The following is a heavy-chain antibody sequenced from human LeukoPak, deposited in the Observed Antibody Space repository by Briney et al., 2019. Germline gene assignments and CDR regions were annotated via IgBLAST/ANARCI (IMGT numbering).Heavy chain of an antibody. CDR3: ARVPGPPSPGTAVADLDY. Sequence: PSETLSLTCAVYGGSFSGDYWSWIRQPPGKGLEWIGEINHSGSTNYNPSLKSRVTISVDTSKNQFSLKLSSVTAADTAVYYCARVPGPPSPGTAVADLDYWGQGTLVTVSS. CDR1: GGSFSGDY. D-gene: IGHD6-19*01. V-gene: IGHV4-34*01. J-gene: IGHJ4*02. CDR2: INHSGST.